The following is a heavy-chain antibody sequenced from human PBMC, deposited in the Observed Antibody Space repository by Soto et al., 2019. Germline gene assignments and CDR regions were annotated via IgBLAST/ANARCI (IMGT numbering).Heavy chain of an antibody. CDR1: GFAFSNYV. Sequence: EVHLLESGGGLVQPGGSLRLSCAASGFAFSNYVMTWVRQAPGKGLEWVSAITASGGSTYYADSVNGRFTISRDNSKNTLYLQMNSLRVEDTAVYYCAKDLQGGIADHFDYWGQGTLVTVSS. CDR3: AKDLQGGIADHFDY. CDR2: ITASGGST. V-gene: IGHV3-23*01. J-gene: IGHJ4*02. D-gene: IGHD6-13*01.